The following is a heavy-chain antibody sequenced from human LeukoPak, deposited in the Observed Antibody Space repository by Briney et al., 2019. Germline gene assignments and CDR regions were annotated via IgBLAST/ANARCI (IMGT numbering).Heavy chain of an antibody. V-gene: IGHV3-15*01. Sequence: GGSLRLSCAASGFTFSSYSMNWVRQAPGKGLEWVGHIKSRTDGGTTDYAAPVKGRFTISRDASKNTLYLQMNSLKTEDTAVYYCTTLVRYWGQGTLVTVSS. J-gene: IGHJ4*02. CDR1: GFTFSSYS. CDR3: TTLVRY. D-gene: IGHD2-8*01. CDR2: IKSRTDGGTT.